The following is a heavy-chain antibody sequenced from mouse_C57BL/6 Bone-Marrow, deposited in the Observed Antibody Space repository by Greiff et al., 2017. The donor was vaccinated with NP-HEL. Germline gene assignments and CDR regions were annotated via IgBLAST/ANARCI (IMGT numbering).Heavy chain of an antibody. CDR3: ARRDDYDAWFAY. CDR2: ISNGGGST. CDR1: GFTFSDYY. Sequence: DVKLVESGGGLVQPGGSLKLSCAASGFTFSDYYMYWVRQTPEKRLEWVAYISNGGGSTYYPDTVKGRFTISRDNAKNTLYLQMSRLKSEDTAMYYCARRDDYDAWFAYWGQGTLVTVSA. V-gene: IGHV5-12*01. J-gene: IGHJ3*01. D-gene: IGHD2-4*01.